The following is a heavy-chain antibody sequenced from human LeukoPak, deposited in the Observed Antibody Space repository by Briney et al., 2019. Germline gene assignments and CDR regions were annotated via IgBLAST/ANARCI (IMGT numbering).Heavy chain of an antibody. V-gene: IGHV3-23*01. CDR2: ISGRGGFT. CDR3: AGSFYYSDSSDYYYVFGY. J-gene: IGHJ4*02. D-gene: IGHD3-22*01. Sequence: PGESLRLSCAASGFTVRSYAMSWVRQSPGKGLEWVSTISGRGGFTYYADSVKGRFTISRDSSKLYLQMSTLRAEDTAVYYCAGSFYYSDSSDYYYVFGYWGQGTLVTVSS. CDR1: GFTVRSYA.